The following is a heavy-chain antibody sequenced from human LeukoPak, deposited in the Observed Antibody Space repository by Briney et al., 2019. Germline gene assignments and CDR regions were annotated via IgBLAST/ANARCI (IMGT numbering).Heavy chain of an antibody. CDR1: GYTFTSYD. J-gene: IGHJ5*02. Sequence: ASVKVSRKASGYTFTSYDINWVRQATGQGPEWMGWMNPNSGNTGYAQKFQGRVTITRNTSISTAYMELSSLRSEDTAVYYCARLIAAAGTVNWFDPWGQGTLVTVSS. D-gene: IGHD6-13*01. CDR3: ARLIAAAGTVNWFDP. V-gene: IGHV1-8*03. CDR2: MNPNSGNT.